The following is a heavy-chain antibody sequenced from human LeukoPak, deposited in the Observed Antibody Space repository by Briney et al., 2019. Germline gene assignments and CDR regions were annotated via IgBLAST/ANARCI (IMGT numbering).Heavy chain of an antibody. V-gene: IGHV1-46*01. CDR3: ARGLEWLTRRHTWFDP. D-gene: IGHD3-3*01. CDR1: GYTFTSYY. J-gene: IGHJ5*02. CDR2: INPSGGST. Sequence: ASVKVSCKASGYTFTSYYMHWVRQAPGQGLEWMGIINPSGGSTSYAQKFQGRVTMTRDTSTSTVYMELSSLRSDDTAVYYCARGLEWLTRRHTWFDPWGQGTLVTVSS.